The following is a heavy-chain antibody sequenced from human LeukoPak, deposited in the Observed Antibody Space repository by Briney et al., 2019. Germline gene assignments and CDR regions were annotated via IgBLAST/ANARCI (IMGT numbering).Heavy chain of an antibody. CDR1: GFAFSSYA. CDR3: AKDRRPTVSGGYFDL. V-gene: IGHV3-9*01. D-gene: IGHD3-10*01. Sequence: GGSLRLSCTASGFAFSSYAMHWVRQAPGKGLEWVSGISWNSGHKGYADPVKGRFTISRDNAKNSLYLRMNSLRAEDTALYYCAKDRRPTVSGGYFDLWGRGTLVIVSS. CDR2: ISWNSGHK. J-gene: IGHJ2*01.